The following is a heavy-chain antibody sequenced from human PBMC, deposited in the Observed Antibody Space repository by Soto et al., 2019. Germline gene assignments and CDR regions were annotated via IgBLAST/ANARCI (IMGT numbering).Heavy chain of an antibody. Sequence: QVQLQESGPGLVKPSETLSLTCTVSGGSISSYYWSWIRQPPGKGLEWIGYIYYSGSTNYNPSLKSRVPIPVDTSKNQFSLKLSSVTAADTAVYYCARRGYDFWSGYDAFDYWGQGTLVTVSS. CDR3: ARRGYDFWSGYDAFDY. CDR1: GGSISSYY. J-gene: IGHJ4*02. V-gene: IGHV4-59*08. CDR2: IYYSGST. D-gene: IGHD3-3*01.